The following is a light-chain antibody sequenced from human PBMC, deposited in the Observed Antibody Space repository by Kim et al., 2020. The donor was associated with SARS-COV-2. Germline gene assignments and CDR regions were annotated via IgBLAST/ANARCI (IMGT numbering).Light chain of an antibody. CDR3: QQYNNWPPLT. CDR1: QSVRSN. J-gene: IGKJ4*01. Sequence: SPGERVTLSCRASQSVRSNLAWYQQKPGQAPRLLIYGASTRATGIPDRFSGSGSGTDFTLSISSLQSEDFALYYCQQYNNWPPLTFGGGTKVDIK. V-gene: IGKV3-15*01. CDR2: GAS.